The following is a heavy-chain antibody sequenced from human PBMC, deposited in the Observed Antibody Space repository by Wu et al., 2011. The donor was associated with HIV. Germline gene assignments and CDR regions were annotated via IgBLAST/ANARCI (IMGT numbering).Heavy chain of an antibody. J-gene: IGHJ4*02. CDR2: IIPILGTT. D-gene: IGHD5-18*01. CDR1: GGTFSSHA. CDR3: AGDAPRRPLRIHGXFDYLDY. Sequence: QVQLVQSGAEVKKPGPSVKVSCKASGGTFSSHAISWVRQAPGQGLEWMGRIIPILGTTYYSQRFQSSVTFTADESTGTAYVELSSLRSEDTAVYYCAGDAPRRPLRIHGXFDYLDYVGQGT. V-gene: IGHV1-69*11.